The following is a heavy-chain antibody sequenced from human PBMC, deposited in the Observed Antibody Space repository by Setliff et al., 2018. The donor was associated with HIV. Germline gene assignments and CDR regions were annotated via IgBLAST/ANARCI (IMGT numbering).Heavy chain of an antibody. Sequence: ASVKVSCKASGYLFTGYYMHWVRQAPGQGLEWMGWINVNSGGTKYAQKFQGRVTMTRDTSISTAYMEVSSLRSDDTAVYYCARVGTGATEYFDYWGQGTLVTVSS. CDR2: INVNSGGT. D-gene: IGHD1-26*01. V-gene: IGHV1-2*02. CDR3: ARVGTGATEYFDY. J-gene: IGHJ4*02. CDR1: GYLFTGYY.